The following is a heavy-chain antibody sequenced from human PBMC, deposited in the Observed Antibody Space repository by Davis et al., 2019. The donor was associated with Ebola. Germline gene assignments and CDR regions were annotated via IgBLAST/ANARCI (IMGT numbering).Heavy chain of an antibody. V-gene: IGHV1-69*13. CDR1: RGTFSSYA. D-gene: IGHD3-10*01. J-gene: IGHJ5*02. Sequence: SVTVSCKASRGTFSSYAISWVRQAPGQGLEWMGGIIPIFGTANYAQKFQGRVTITADESTSTAYMELSSLRSEDTAVYYCARGYYGGLSHNWFDPWGQGTLVTVSS. CDR3: ARGYYGGLSHNWFDP. CDR2: IIPIFGTA.